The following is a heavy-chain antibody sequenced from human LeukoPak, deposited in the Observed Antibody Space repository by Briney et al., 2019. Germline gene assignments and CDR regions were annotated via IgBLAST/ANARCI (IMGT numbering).Heavy chain of an antibody. CDR2: INHRGST. J-gene: IGHJ4*02. V-gene: IGHV4-34*01. D-gene: IGHD6-6*01. CDR3: ARGLRQLVRSWHY. CDR1: GGSFSGYY. Sequence: SETLSLTCGVYGGSFSGYYWSWLRQPPGKGLEWIGEINHRGSTNYNPSLKSRVTISVDTSKNQFSLKLSSVTAADTAVYYCARGLRQLVRSWHYWGQGTLVTVSS.